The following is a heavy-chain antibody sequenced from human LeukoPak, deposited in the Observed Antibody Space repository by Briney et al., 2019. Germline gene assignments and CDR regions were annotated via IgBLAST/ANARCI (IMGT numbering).Heavy chain of an antibody. CDR3: ARGGGNPADAFDI. Sequence: GGSLRLSCAASGFTFSSYEMNWVRQAPGKGLEWVSYISSSSSTIYYADSVKGRFTISRDNAKNSLYLQMNSLRAEDTAVYYCARGGGNPADAFDIWGQGTMVTVSS. J-gene: IGHJ3*02. D-gene: IGHD4-23*01. CDR1: GFTFSSYE. V-gene: IGHV3-48*01. CDR2: ISSSSSTI.